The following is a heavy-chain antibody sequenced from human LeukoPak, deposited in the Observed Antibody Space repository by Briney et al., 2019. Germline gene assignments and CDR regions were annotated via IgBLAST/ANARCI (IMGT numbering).Heavy chain of an antibody. CDR3: ARHNGYTAMVDY. Sequence: GSLRLSCAASGFTFSNYALSWVRQAPGKGLEWIGSSYYSGSTSYNPPLKSRVTISVDTSNNQFSLNLSSVTAADTAVYYCARHNGYTAMVDYWGQGTLVTVSS. V-gene: IGHV4-39*01. CDR2: SYYSGST. J-gene: IGHJ4*02. D-gene: IGHD5-18*01. CDR1: GFTFSNYA.